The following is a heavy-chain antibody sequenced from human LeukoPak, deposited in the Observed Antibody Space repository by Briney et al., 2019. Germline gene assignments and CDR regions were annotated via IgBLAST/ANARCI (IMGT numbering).Heavy chain of an antibody. CDR3: ARDRYSGYDWDFYYYGMDV. J-gene: IGHJ6*04. CDR1: DGSVSSANFY. Sequence: PSQTLSLTCSVSDGSVSSANFYWSWIRQHPGKGLEWIGHMHYSGRTYYNPSLKSRVAISLDTSKNQFSLKLGSVTAADTAVYYCARDRYSGYDWDFYYYGMDVWGKGTTVTVSS. V-gene: IGHV4-31*03. D-gene: IGHD5-12*01. CDR2: MHYSGRT.